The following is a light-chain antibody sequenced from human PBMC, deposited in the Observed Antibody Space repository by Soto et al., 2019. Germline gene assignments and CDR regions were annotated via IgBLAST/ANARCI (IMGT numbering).Light chain of an antibody. Sequence: EIVLTQSQGTLSLSPGERATLSCRASQTVTSSYLAWYQHKPGQAPRLLIYGASSRATGIPDRFSGSGSGTDFTLTISRLEPEDFAVYYCQHYGSSPPITFGQGTRLEIK. J-gene: IGKJ5*01. CDR1: QTVTSSY. CDR3: QHYGSSPPIT. CDR2: GAS. V-gene: IGKV3-20*01.